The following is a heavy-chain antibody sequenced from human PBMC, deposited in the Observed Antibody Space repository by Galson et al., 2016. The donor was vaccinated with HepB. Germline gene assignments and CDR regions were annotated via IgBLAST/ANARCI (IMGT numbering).Heavy chain of an antibody. CDR1: GFTFSRYS. V-gene: IGHV3-21*01. Sequence: SLRLSCAASGFTFSRYSMNWVRQAPGKGLEWVSSISSGSSYIFYADSVKGRFTISRDNAKNSLYLQMNSLRAEDTAVYYCARDASSTGYFGGTTDDYWGQGTLVTVSS. CDR3: ARDASSTGYFGGTTDDY. D-gene: IGHD3-22*01. CDR2: ISSGSSYI. J-gene: IGHJ4*02.